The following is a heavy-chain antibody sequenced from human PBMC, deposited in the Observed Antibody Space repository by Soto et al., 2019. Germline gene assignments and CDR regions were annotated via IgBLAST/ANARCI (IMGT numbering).Heavy chain of an antibody. CDR2: INHSGST. D-gene: IGHD2-21*02. CDR3: AARVVVVTPFDY. V-gene: IGHV4-34*01. J-gene: IGHJ4*02. Sequence: QVQLQQWGAGLLKPSETLSLTCAVYGGSFSDYYWSWIPQPPGKGLEWIGEINHSGSTNYNPSLKSRVTISVDTSKNQFSLKLSSVTAADTAVYYCAARVVVVTPFDYWGQGTLVTVSS. CDR1: GGSFSDYY.